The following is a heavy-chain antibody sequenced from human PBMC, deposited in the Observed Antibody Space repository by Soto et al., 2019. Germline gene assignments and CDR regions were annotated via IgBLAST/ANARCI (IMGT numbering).Heavy chain of an antibody. Sequence: GGSLRLSCAASGFTFSSYSMNWVRQAPGKGLEWVSYISSSTSYIYYADSVRGRFTISRDNTRHSLYLQMNSLRAEDTAVYYCARGSSTLNSYASSPNNGFDPWGQGTLVTVSS. V-gene: IGHV3-21*05. CDR3: ARGSSTLNSYASSPNNGFDP. CDR2: ISSSTSYI. D-gene: IGHD6-6*01. CDR1: GFTFSSYS. J-gene: IGHJ5*02.